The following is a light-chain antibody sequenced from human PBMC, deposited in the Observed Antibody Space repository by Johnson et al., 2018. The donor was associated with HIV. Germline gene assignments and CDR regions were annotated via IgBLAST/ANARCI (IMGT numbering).Light chain of an antibody. CDR3: GNWASSLSAGPYV. CDR2: DND. Sequence: QSVLTQPPSVSAAPGQKVTISCSGTSSNIGNNYVSWYQHLPGTAPKVLIYDNDKRPSGIPDRVSGSKSGTSATMGISGLQPGDEADYYCGNWASSLSAGPYVFGTGTKVTVL. CDR1: SSNIGNNY. V-gene: IGLV1-51*01. J-gene: IGLJ1*01.